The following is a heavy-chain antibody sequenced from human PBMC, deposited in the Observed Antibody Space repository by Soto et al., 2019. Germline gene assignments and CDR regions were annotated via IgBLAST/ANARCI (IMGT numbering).Heavy chain of an antibody. CDR3: ARCGYNWNYGVVHNWFDP. J-gene: IGHJ5*02. V-gene: IGHV3-7*05. CDR1: GFTFSSYW. D-gene: IGHD1-7*01. CDR2: IKQDGSEK. Sequence: GGSLRLSCAASGFTFSSYWMSWVRQAPGKGLEWVANIKQDGSEKYYVDSVKGRFTISRDNAKNSLYLQMNSLRAEDTAVYYCARCGYNWNYGVVHNWFDPWGQGTLVTVSS.